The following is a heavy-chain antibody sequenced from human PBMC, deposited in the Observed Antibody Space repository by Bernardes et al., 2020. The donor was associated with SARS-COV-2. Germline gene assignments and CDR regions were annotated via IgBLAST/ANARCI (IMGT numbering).Heavy chain of an antibody. J-gene: IGHJ4*02. D-gene: IGHD3-22*01. V-gene: IGHV3-74*01. CDR1: GFTFSSSW. Sequence: GGSLRLSCAASGFTFSSSWMHWVRQPPGKGLVWVARMNSDGSTINYADSVKDRFTISRDNAENTLYLQMNSLRAEDTAVYYCARAGYYRFDYWGQGPLVTVSS. CDR2: MNSDGSTI. CDR3: ARAGYYRFDY.